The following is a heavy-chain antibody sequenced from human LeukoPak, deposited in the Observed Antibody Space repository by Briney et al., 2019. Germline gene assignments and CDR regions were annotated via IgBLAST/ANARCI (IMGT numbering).Heavy chain of an antibody. V-gene: IGHV4-34*01. Sequence: SETLSLTCAVYGGSFSGYYWSWIRQPPGKGLEWIGEINHSGSANYNPSLKSRVTLSIDKSKNQFSPNLSSVTAADTAVYYCARARRDSGYYKVDYWGQGTLVTVSS. CDR3: ARARRDSGYYKVDY. D-gene: IGHD3-3*01. CDR1: GGSFSGYY. J-gene: IGHJ4*02. CDR2: INHSGSA.